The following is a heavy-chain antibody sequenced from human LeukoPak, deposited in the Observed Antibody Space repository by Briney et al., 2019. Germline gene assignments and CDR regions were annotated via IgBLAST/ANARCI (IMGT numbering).Heavy chain of an antibody. V-gene: IGHV1-2*06. J-gene: IGHJ5*02. CDR1: GYTLTAYY. CDR2: INPNSGGT. Sequence: GASXKVSCRASGYTLTAYYIYWVRQAPGQGLEWMGRINPNSGGTDYAQNFQGRVTMTRDTSITTAYTELSRLRSDDTAVYYCARGYCSGGTCYLVENWLDPWGQGTLVTVSS. D-gene: IGHD2-15*01. CDR3: ARGYCSGGTCYLVENWLDP.